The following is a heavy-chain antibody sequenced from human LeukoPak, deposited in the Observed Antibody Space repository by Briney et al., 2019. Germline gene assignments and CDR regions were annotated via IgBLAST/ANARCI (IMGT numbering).Heavy chain of an antibody. CDR3: ARGSGSGTFFDY. CDR1: GSSLTTNQMR. J-gene: IGHJ4*02. Sequence: SGPTLVNPTQTLTLACTFSGSSLTTNQMRVSWIRQPPGKALEWLARIDWDDDKFYRTSLKTRLTISKDTSKNQVVLTMTNMDPVDTATYYCARGSGSGTFFDYWGQGTQVTVSS. D-gene: IGHD6-25*01. CDR2: IDWDDDK. V-gene: IGHV2-70*04.